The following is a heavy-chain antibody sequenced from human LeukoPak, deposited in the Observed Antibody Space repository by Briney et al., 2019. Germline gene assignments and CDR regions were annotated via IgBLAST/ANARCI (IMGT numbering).Heavy chain of an antibody. D-gene: IGHD3-22*01. Sequence: GGSLRLSCAASGFTVSNNYMSWVRQAPGKGLEWVSLIDIAGNIYYADSVKGRFTVSRDSSKNTLYLQMNSLRAEDTAVYYCTGHDSSGYYYNYWGQGTLVTVSS. CDR3: TGHDSSGYYYNY. CDR2: IDIAGNI. CDR1: GFTVSNNY. J-gene: IGHJ4*02. V-gene: IGHV3-53*01.